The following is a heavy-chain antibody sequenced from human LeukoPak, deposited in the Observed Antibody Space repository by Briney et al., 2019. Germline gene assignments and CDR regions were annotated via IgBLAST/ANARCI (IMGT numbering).Heavy chain of an antibody. Sequence: GGSLRLSCAASGFTFSSYGMHWVRQAPGKGLEWVAVIWYDGNNKYYADSVKGRFTISRDNSKNTLYLQMNSLRAEDTAVYYCARDNYYDSSGYYYRYSYFDYWGQGTLVTVSS. CDR3: ARDNYYDSSGYYYRYSYFDY. V-gene: IGHV3-33*08. CDR2: IWYDGNNK. J-gene: IGHJ4*02. D-gene: IGHD3-22*01. CDR1: GFTFSSYG.